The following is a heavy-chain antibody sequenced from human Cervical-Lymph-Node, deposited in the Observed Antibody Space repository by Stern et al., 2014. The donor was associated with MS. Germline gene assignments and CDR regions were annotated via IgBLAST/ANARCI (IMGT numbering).Heavy chain of an antibody. Sequence: EVQLVQSGGGLVQPGGSLRLSCAASGFAFSSYSMTWVRQAPGKGLEWVSSIDSSRGYINCADSLKGRFTISRGNAKNSLFLQMDSLRAEDTAVYYCARGDRGPATLLFFQHWGQGTLLTVSS. CDR1: GFAFSSYS. D-gene: IGHD2-15*01. J-gene: IGHJ1*01. CDR2: IDSSRGYI. CDR3: ARGDRGPATLLFFQH. V-gene: IGHV3-21*01.